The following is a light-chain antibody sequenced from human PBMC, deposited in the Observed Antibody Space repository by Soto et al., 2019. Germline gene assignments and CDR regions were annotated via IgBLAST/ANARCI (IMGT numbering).Light chain of an antibody. J-gene: IGKJ5*01. Sequence: EIVLTQSPATLSLSPGERATLSCRASQSVSSYLAWYQQKPGQAPRLLIYDASNRATGIPARFSGSGSGTDFPLSISSLEPEDSAVYYCQQRSNWPSTFGQGTRLEIK. CDR1: QSVSSY. CDR2: DAS. V-gene: IGKV3-11*01. CDR3: QQRSNWPST.